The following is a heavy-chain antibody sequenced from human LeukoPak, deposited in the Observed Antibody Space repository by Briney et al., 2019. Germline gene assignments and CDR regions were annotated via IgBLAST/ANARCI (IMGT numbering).Heavy chain of an antibody. CDR3: ARESSSGWQDY. D-gene: IGHD6-19*01. Sequence: SETLSLTCTVSGGSISSYYWSWIRQPPGKGLEWIGYIYYSGSTNYNPSLKSRVTISVDTSMNQFSLKLSSVTAADTAVYYCARESSSGWQDYWGQGTLVTVSS. V-gene: IGHV4-59*01. CDR1: GGSISSYY. J-gene: IGHJ4*02. CDR2: IYYSGST.